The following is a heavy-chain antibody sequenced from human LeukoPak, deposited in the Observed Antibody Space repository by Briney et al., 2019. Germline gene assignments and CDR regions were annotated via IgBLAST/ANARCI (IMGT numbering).Heavy chain of an antibody. Sequence: ASVKVSCKASGYTFTGYYMHWVRQAPGQGLEWMGWINPNSGDTNYAQKFQGRVTVTRDTSISTASMELRRLRSEDTAVYYCARDSIAAAGIFDYWGQGTLVTVSS. CDR3: ARDSIAAAGIFDY. CDR1: GYTFTGYY. J-gene: IGHJ4*02. CDR2: INPNSGDT. V-gene: IGHV1-2*02. D-gene: IGHD6-13*01.